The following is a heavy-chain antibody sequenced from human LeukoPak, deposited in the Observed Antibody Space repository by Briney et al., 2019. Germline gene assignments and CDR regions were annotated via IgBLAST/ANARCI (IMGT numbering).Heavy chain of an antibody. CDR1: GFTFSSYA. J-gene: IGHJ3*02. CDR2: ISGSRGTT. V-gene: IGHV3-23*01. D-gene: IGHD5-18*01. Sequence: PGGSLRLSCAASGFTFSSYAMSWVRQAPGKGLEWVSSISGSRGTTYYADSVKGRFTISRDNSKNTLYLQMNSLRAEDTAVYYCARAGRLWPDAFDIWGQGTMVTVSS. CDR3: ARAGRLWPDAFDI.